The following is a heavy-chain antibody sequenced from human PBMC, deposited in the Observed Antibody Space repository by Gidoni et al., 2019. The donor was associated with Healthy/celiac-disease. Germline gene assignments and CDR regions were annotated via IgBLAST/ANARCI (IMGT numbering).Heavy chain of an antibody. D-gene: IGHD3-3*01. CDR3: ARDLRQLRFWGWYYYGMDV. Sequence: EVQLVESGGGLVQPGGSLRLSCAASGFTFSSYWLHWVRQAPGKGLVWVSRINSDGSSTSYADAVKGRFTISRDNAKNTLYLQMNSLRAEDTAVYYCARDLRQLRFWGWYYYGMDVWGQGTTVTVSS. V-gene: IGHV3-74*01. CDR1: GFTFSSYW. J-gene: IGHJ6*02. CDR2: INSDGSST.